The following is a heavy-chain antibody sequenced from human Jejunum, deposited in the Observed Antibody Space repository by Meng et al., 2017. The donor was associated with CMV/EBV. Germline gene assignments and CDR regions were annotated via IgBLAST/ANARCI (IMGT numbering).Heavy chain of an antibody. V-gene: IGHV3-30*04. Sequence: FTFTARAVHWVRQAPGRGLEWVGLISFDGRNTHYADSVKGRFTISRDNSKNTLYLQMNSLRSEDTAVFYCARGADDHNNYYYGVDVWGQGTTVTVSS. CDR2: ISFDGRNT. J-gene: IGHJ6*02. CDR1: FTFTARA. CDR3: ARGADDHNNYYYGVDV. D-gene: IGHD5-24*01.